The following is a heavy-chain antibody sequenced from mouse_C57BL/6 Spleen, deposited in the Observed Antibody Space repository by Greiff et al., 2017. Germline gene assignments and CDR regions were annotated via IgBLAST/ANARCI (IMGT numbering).Heavy chain of an antibody. CDR2: ISYDGSN. V-gene: IGHV3-6*01. CDR3: ARKTYYSNYLYYFDY. Sequence: EVQRVESGPGLVKPSQSLSLTCSVTGYSITSGYYWNWIRQFPGNKLEWMGYISYDGSNNYNPSLKNRISITRDTSKNQCFLKLNSVTTEDTATYDCARKTYYSNYLYYFDYWGQGTTLTVSS. CDR1: GYSITSGYY. J-gene: IGHJ2*01. D-gene: IGHD2-5*01.